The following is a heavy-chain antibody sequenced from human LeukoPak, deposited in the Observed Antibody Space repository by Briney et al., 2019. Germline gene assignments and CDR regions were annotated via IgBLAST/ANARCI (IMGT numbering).Heavy chain of an antibody. D-gene: IGHD3-10*01. J-gene: IGHJ4*02. V-gene: IGHV4-34*01. CDR3: ARPFYGSGSYYLDY. CDR2: INHSGST. CDR1: GGSFSGYY. Sequence: SETLSLTCAVYGGSFSGYYWSWIRQPPGKGLEWIGEINHSGSTNYNPSLKSRVTISVDTSKNQFSLKLCSVTAADTAVYYCARPFYGSGSYYLDYWGQGTLVTISS.